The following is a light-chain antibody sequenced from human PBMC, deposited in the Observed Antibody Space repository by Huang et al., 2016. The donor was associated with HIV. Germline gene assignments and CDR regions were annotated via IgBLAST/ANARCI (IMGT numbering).Light chain of an antibody. CDR2: GAS. CDR3: QHYANWPWFT. CDR1: QSVSSN. Sequence: EIVLTQSPATLSVSPGERATLSCRASQSVSSNFAWYQQKPGQAPRLLIYGASTRATGIPARFSGSGSGTEFTLTINSLQSEDFAVYYCQHYANWPWFTFGQGTKL. V-gene: IGKV3-15*01. J-gene: IGKJ2*01.